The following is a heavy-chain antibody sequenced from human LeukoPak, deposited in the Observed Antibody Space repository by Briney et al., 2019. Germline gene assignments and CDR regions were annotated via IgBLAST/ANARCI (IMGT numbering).Heavy chain of an antibody. CDR1: GYNITGYY. V-gene: IGHV1-2*02. CDR3: ARYYYDTSGSSY. Sequence: ASVKVSCKASGYNITGYYIHWVRQAPGQGLEWMGWINPNSGDTNFAQEFQGRVTMTRDTSISTAYMELSRLRSDDTAVYYFARYYYDTSGSSYWGQGTLVTVSS. CDR2: INPNSGDT. D-gene: IGHD3-22*01. J-gene: IGHJ4*02.